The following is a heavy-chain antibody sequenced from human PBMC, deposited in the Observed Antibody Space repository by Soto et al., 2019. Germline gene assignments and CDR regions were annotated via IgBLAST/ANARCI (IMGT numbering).Heavy chain of an antibody. V-gene: IGHV4-4*02. D-gene: IGHD6-6*01. CDR2: IHHSGST. J-gene: IGHJ6*02. Sequence: LRETLSLTCAVSSGSISSSNWWSWVRQPPGKGLEWIGDIHHSGSTNYNPSLKSRVTISVDKSKKQFSLKLSSVTAADTAVYYCPRDASIAARYYYGMDVWGQGTTVTVSS. CDR1: SGSISSSNW. CDR3: PRDASIAARYYYGMDV.